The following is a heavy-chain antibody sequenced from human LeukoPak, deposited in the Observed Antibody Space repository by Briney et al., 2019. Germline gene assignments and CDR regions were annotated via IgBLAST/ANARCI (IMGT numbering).Heavy chain of an antibody. CDR3: ARGPYGDYNWFDP. D-gene: IGHD4-17*01. V-gene: IGHV4-59*01. CDR1: GGSISSYY. Sequence: PSETLSLTCTVSGGSISSYYWSWIRQPPGKGLEWIGYIYYSGSTNYNPSLKSRVTISVDTSKNQFSLKLSSVTAADTAVYYCARGPYGDYNWFDPWGQGTLVTVSS. CDR2: IYYSGST. J-gene: IGHJ5*02.